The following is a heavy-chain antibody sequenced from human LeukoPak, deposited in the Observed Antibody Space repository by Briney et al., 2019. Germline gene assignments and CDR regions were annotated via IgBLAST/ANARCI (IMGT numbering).Heavy chain of an antibody. J-gene: IGHJ4*02. D-gene: IGHD3-10*01. CDR3: AKGSGSWADC. CDR2: ITSDSGNA. Sequence: SGGSLRLSCEASGFIFDEHAMHWVRKAPGKGLEWVSGITSDSGNAGYADSVKGRFTISRDNAKNSLYLQMTSLRIEDAALYYCAKGSGSWADCWGQGTLVTVS. CDR1: GFIFDEHA. V-gene: IGHV3-9*01.